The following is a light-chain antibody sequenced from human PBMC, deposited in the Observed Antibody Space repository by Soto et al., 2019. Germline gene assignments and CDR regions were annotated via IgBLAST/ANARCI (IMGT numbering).Light chain of an antibody. CDR1: QAIRND. CDR2: AAS. CDR3: QQYNNWPPGIT. V-gene: IGKV1-17*01. J-gene: IGKJ5*01. Sequence: DIQMTQSPSSLSASVGDRVTITCRSSQAIRNDLGWYQQTPAKAPKRLIYAASSLESGVPSRFSGSGSWTEFTRTISSLQPEEFAVYYCQQYNNWPPGITFFQGTRLEIK.